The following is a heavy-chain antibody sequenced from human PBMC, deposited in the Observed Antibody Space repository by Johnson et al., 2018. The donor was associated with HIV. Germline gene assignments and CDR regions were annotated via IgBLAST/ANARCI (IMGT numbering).Heavy chain of an antibody. CDR1: GFTLSNYG. CDR2: IWYDGSNR. Sequence: QVQLVESGGGLVQPGGSLRLSCAASGFTLSNYGMHWVRQAPGKGLEWVALIWYDGSNRYYADSVKGRFTISRDNSKNMLYLEVNSLRAEDTAVYYCAKESGYCSSSSCYGDAFDIWGQGTMVTVSS. V-gene: IGHV3-33*06. D-gene: IGHD2-2*01. CDR3: AKESGYCSSSSCYGDAFDI. J-gene: IGHJ3*02.